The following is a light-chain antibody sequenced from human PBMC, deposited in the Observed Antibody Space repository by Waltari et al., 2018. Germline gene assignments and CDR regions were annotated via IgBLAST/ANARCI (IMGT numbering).Light chain of an antibody. CDR1: SSDVGGYNY. CDR2: DVS. J-gene: IGLJ2*01. CDR3: CSYAGSSTVV. V-gene: IGLV2-23*02. Sequence: QSALTQPASVSGSPGQSITISCTGTSSDVGGYNYVSWYQQHPGKAPKLMIYDVSKRPSGVSNRVSGAKAGNTASLTISGLQAEDEADYYCCSYAGSSTVVVGGGTKLTVL.